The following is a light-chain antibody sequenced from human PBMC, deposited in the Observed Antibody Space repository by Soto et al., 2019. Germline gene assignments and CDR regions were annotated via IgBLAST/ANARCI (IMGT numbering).Light chain of an antibody. J-gene: IGKJ5*01. Sequence: IQLTQSPSPPSSSFGDRVAITCMASQSISTYLNWYQQKPGKAPKVLIYAASNLQSGVPPRFSGSVSGTDGTITISSLQKEDGATYFCQQSYRTTITFGQGTRLEIK. CDR1: QSISTY. CDR2: AAS. CDR3: QQSYRTTIT. V-gene: IGKV1-39*01.